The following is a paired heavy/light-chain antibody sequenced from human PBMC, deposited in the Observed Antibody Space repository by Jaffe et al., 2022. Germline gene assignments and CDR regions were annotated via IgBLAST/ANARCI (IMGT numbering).Light chain of an antibody. CDR3: QKYNSAPPFT. CDR2: AAS. CDR1: QGISNY. Sequence: DIQMTQSPSSLSASVGDRVTITCRASQGISNYLAWYQQKPGKVPKLLIYAASTLQSGVPSRFSGSGSGTDFTLTISSLQPEDVATYYCQKYNSAPPFTFGPGTKVDIK. V-gene: IGKV1-27*01. J-gene: IGKJ3*01.
Heavy chain of an antibody. CDR1: GFTFSSYE. CDR2: ISSSGSTI. J-gene: IGHJ4*02. D-gene: IGHD2-15*01. Sequence: EVQLVESGGGLVQPGGSLRLSCAASGFTFSSYEMNWVRQAPGKGLEWVSYISSSGSTIYYADSVKGRFTISRDNAKNSLYLQMNSLRAEDTAVYYCASRKREETVYCSGGSCYRVFFDYWGQGTLVTVSS. V-gene: IGHV3-48*03. CDR3: ASRKREETVYCSGGSCYRVFFDY.